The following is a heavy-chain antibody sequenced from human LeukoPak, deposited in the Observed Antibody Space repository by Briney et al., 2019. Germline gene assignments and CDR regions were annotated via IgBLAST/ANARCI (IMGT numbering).Heavy chain of an antibody. Sequence: GGSLSLSCAASGFTFSDYYINWIRQAPGKGLEWLSYISGNGRFIDYADSVKGRFTISRDNAQNLLFLQMNSLRAEDTAIYYCARDLNTGMDVWGRGTTVTVSS. J-gene: IGHJ6*02. CDR3: ARDLNTGMDV. V-gene: IGHV3-11*01. CDR1: GFTFSDYY. CDR2: ISGNGRFI.